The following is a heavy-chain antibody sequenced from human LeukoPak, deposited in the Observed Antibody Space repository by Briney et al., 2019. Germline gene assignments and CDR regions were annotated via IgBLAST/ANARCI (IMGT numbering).Heavy chain of an antibody. D-gene: IGHD1-26*01. Sequence: GGSLRLSCAASGFTFSSYGMHWVRQAPGKGLEWVAVISYDGSNKYYADSVKGRFTISRDNSKNTLYLQMNSLRAEDTAVYYCAKDGVGATGHWGQGTLVTVSS. CDR1: GFTFSSYG. CDR2: ISYDGSNK. V-gene: IGHV3-30*18. J-gene: IGHJ4*02. CDR3: AKDGVGATGH.